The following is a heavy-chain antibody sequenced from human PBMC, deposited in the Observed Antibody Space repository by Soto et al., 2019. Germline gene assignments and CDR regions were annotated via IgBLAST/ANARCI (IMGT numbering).Heavy chain of an antibody. CDR2: ISAYNGNT. J-gene: IGHJ6*02. CDR3: ARVGPVTYYDILTGYYNYYYYGMDV. CDR1: GYTFTSYG. V-gene: IGHV1-18*01. Sequence: ASVKVSCKASGYTFTSYGISWVRQAPGQGLEWMGWISAYNGNTNYAQKLQGRVTMTTDTSTSTAYMELRSLRSDDTAVYYCARVGPVTYYDILTGYYNYYYYGMDVPGQGTTVTVSS. D-gene: IGHD3-9*01.